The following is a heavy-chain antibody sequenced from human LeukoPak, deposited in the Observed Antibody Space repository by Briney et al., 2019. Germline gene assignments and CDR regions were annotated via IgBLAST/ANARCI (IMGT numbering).Heavy chain of an antibody. Sequence: GGSLRLSCAASGFTLSSYNMNWVRQAPGKGLEWVASITSSSAYIHYADSVKGRFTISRDNAKNSLFLQMSSLRAEDTAVYYCTRDGKTYDFWSGHTYYFDSWGQGTMVTVSS. D-gene: IGHD3-3*01. CDR3: TRDGKTYDFWSGHTYYFDS. CDR1: GFTLSSYN. J-gene: IGHJ4*02. V-gene: IGHV3-21*06. CDR2: ITSSSAYI.